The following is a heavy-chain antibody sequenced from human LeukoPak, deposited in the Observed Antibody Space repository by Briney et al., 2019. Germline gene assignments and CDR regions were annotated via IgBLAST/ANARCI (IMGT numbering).Heavy chain of an antibody. V-gene: IGHV3-15*01. CDR3: TTAPAQSDY. CDR1: GFTFSNAW. Sequence: PGGSLRLSCAASGFTFSNAWMSWVREAPGKGLEGVGRIKSKTESGTPDYAAPLKGRFTISRDDSKDTLYLQMKSLKFEHTAVYYCTTAPAQSDYWGQGTLVTVPS. J-gene: IGHJ4*02. CDR2: IKSKTESGTP. D-gene: IGHD2-2*01.